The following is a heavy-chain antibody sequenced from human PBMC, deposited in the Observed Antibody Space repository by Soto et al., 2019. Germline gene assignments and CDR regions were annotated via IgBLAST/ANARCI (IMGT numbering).Heavy chain of an antibody. CDR3: ASLFYYSSTSCYYYYGMDV. J-gene: IGHJ6*02. CDR1: GGSIRSSNYY. CDR2: IYYSGST. D-gene: IGHD2-2*01. V-gene: IGHV4-39*01. Sequence: QLQLQESGPGLVKPSETLSVTCTVSGGSIRSSNYYWGWIRQPPGKGLEWIGSIYYSGSTYYNPSLKSRVTISVDTSKNQFSLKLSSVTAADTAVYYCASLFYYSSTSCYYYYGMDVWGQGATVTVSS.